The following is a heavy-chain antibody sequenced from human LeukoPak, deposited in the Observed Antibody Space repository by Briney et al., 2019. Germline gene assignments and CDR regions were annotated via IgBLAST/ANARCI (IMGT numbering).Heavy chain of an antibody. CDR1: GLTFSDHY. CDR3: TTVRRMRTYDSSGYYSDY. J-gene: IGHJ4*02. V-gene: IGHV3-15*01. Sequence: GGSLRLSCAASGLTFSDHYMDWVRQAPGKGLEWVGRIKSKTDGGTTDYAAPVKGRFTISRDDSKNTLYLQMNSLKTEDTAVYYCTTVRRMRTYDSSGYYSDYWGQGTLVTVSS. D-gene: IGHD3-22*01. CDR2: IKSKTDGGTT.